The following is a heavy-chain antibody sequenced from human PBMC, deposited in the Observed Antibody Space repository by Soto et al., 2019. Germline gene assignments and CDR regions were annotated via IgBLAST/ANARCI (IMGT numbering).Heavy chain of an antibody. J-gene: IGHJ6*02. CDR3: ARSISFHYYYGMDV. V-gene: IGHV3-13*01. Sequence: EVQLVESGGGLVQPGGSLRLSCAASGFTFSSYDMHWVRQATGKGLEWVSAIGIAGDTYYPGSVKGRFTIPRENAKNSLYLQMHSLRAEDTAVYYCARSISFHYYYGMDVWGQGTTVTVSS. D-gene: IGHD6-6*01. CDR2: IGIAGDT. CDR1: GFTFSSYD.